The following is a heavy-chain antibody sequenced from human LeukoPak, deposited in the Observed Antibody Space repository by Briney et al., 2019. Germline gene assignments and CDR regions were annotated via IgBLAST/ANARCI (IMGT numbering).Heavy chain of an antibody. CDR1: GGSISSGGYS. J-gene: IGHJ6*03. Sequence: SETLSLTCAVSGGSISSGGYSWSWIRQPPGKGLEWIGYIYYSGSTYYNPSLKSRVTISVDTSKNQFSLKLSSVTAADTAVYYCARGRGGKTPRRLYYYYYMDVWGKGTTVTVSS. CDR3: ARGRGGKTPRRLYYYYYMDV. CDR2: IYYSGST. D-gene: IGHD4-23*01. V-gene: IGHV4-30-4*07.